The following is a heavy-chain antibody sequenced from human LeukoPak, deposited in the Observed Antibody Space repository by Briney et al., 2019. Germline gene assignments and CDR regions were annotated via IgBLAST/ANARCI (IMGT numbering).Heavy chain of an antibody. CDR3: ARRDSSGWYYFDY. Sequence: PSETLSLTCTVSGGSISSYYWSWIRQPPGKGLEWIGYIYYGGSTNYNPSLKSRVTISVDTSKNQFSLKLSSVTAADTAVYYCARRDSSGWYYFDYWGQGTLVTVSS. CDR2: IYYGGST. J-gene: IGHJ4*02. CDR1: GGSISSYY. D-gene: IGHD3-22*01. V-gene: IGHV4-59*08.